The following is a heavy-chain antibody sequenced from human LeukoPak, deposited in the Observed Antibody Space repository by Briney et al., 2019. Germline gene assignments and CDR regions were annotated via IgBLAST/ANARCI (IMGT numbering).Heavy chain of an antibody. Sequence: GRSLRLSCAASGITFSSYAMSSVRQAPGKGLEWVSGISDNGGGTYYADSVKDRFTISRDNSKNTLYLQMNSLRVEDTAVYYCAKDPLYCSGGGCYFYAFDIWGEGGMVTVSS. D-gene: IGHD2-15*01. CDR2: ISDNGGGT. J-gene: IGHJ3*02. V-gene: IGHV3-23*01. CDR1: GITFSSYA. CDR3: AKDPLYCSGGGCYFYAFDI.